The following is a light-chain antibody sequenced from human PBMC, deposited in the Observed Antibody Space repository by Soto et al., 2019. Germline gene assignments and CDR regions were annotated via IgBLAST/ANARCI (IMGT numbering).Light chain of an antibody. CDR2: EVS. Sequence: QSVLTQPPSASGSPGQSVTISCSGTSSDVGGYNYVSWYQQHPGKAPKVMIYEVSKRPSGVPDRFSGSKSGNTASLTVSGLQAEDEADYYCSSYAGSNNVLFGGGTKVTVL. V-gene: IGLV2-8*01. CDR3: SSYAGSNNVL. CDR1: SSDVGGYNY. J-gene: IGLJ2*01.